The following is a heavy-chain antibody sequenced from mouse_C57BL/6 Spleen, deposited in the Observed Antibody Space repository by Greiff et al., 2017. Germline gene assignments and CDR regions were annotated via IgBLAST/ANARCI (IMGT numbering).Heavy chain of an antibody. Sequence: DVKLVESGGGLVKPGGSLKLSCAASGFTFSDYGMNWVRQAPEKGLEWVAYISSDSSTIYYADTVKGRFTISRDNAKNTLFLQMTSLRSEDTAMYYCARQSSYFDYWGQGTTLTVSS. D-gene: IGHD1-1*01. CDR3: ARQSSYFDY. CDR2: ISSDSSTI. CDR1: GFTFSDYG. V-gene: IGHV5-17*01. J-gene: IGHJ2*01.